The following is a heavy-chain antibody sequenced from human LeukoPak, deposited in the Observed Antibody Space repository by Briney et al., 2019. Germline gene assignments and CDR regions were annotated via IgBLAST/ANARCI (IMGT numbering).Heavy chain of an antibody. CDR2: FDPEDGET. D-gene: IGHD3-16*02. CDR3: ARGITFGGVIVNVFDI. Sequence: GASVKVSCKVSGYTRTELSMHWVRQAPGKGLEWMGGFDPEDGETIYAQKFQGRVTMTEDTSTDTAYMELSSLRSEDTAVYYCARGITFGGVIVNVFDIWGQGTMVTVSS. CDR1: GYTRTELS. J-gene: IGHJ3*02. V-gene: IGHV1-24*01.